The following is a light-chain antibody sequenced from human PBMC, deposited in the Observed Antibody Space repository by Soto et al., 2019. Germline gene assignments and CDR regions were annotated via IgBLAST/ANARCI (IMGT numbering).Light chain of an antibody. J-gene: IGLJ3*02. V-gene: IGLV2-14*01. CDR2: EVS. CDR1: SNDVGGYNY. CDR3: SSYTSSSTRV. Sequence: QSALTQPASVSGSPGQSITISCTGTSNDVGGYNYVSWYQQHPGKAPKLMIYEVSNRASGVSNRFSGSKSGNTASLTISGLQAEDEADYYCSSYTSSSTRVFGGGTKLTVL.